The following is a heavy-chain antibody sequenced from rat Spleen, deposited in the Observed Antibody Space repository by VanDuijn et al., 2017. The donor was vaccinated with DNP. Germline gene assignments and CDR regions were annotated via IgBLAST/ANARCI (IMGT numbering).Heavy chain of an antibody. CDR3: VRHGLLLYTTDRFAL. CDR2: ITTGVGST. D-gene: IGHD1-6*01. Sequence: EVQLVESGGGLVQPGRSLKLSCAASGFTFSNYYMAWVRQAPTRGLEWVAYITTGVGSTYYRDSVKGRFTISRDNAKSTLYLQMDSLGSEDTATYYCVRHGLLLYTTDRFALWGQGTLVTVSS. J-gene: IGHJ3*01. V-gene: IGHV5-25*01. CDR1: GFTFSNYY.